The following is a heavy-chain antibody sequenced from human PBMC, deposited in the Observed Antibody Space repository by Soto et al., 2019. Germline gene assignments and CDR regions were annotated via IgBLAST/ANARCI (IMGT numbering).Heavy chain of an antibody. D-gene: IGHD3-3*01. J-gene: IGHJ6*02. Sequence: QVQLVQSGAEVKKPGASVKVSCKASGYTFTSYDINWVRQATGQGGEWMGWMNPNSGNTGYAQKFPGRVTMTRNTSIITAYMELSSLRSEDTAVYYCARPRSGSYYYGMDVWGQGTAVTVSS. CDR2: MNPNSGNT. CDR3: ARPRSGSYYYGMDV. V-gene: IGHV1-8*01. CDR1: GYTFTSYD.